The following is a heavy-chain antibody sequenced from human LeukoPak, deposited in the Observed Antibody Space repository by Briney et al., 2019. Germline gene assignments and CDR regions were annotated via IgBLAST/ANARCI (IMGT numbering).Heavy chain of an antibody. CDR1: GFTFSNAW. Sequence: GGSLRLSCAASGFTFSNAWMSWVRQAPGKGLEWVGRIKSKTDGGTTDYAAPVKGRFTISRDDSKNTLYLQMNSLKTEDTAVYYCTTDKQQQWLSPLIGYWGQGTLVTVSS. V-gene: IGHV3-15*01. D-gene: IGHD6-19*01. CDR3: TTDKQQQWLSPLIGY. J-gene: IGHJ4*02. CDR2: IKSKTDGGTT.